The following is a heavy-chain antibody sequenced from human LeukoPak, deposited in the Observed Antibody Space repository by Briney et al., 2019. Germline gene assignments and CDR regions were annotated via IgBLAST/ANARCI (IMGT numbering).Heavy chain of an antibody. J-gene: IGHJ4*02. CDR3: ARDNSGTLDY. V-gene: IGHV4-30-2*01. D-gene: IGHD1-26*01. CDR2: IYHSGST. CDR1: GGSISSGGYY. Sequence: SETLSLTCTVSGGSISSGGYYWSWIRQPPGKGLEWIGYIYHSGSTYYNPSLKSRVTISVDRSKNQFSLKLSSVTAADTAVYHCARDNSGTLDYWGQGTLVTVSS.